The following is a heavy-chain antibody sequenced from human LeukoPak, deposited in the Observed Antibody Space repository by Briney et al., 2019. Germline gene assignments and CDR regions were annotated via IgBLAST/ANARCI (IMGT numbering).Heavy chain of an antibody. CDR2: INKDGSET. J-gene: IGHJ4*02. Sequence: EGSLRLSCAASGFTFSNYWKSWVRQAPGKGLEWMAHINKDGSETYYVDSVKGRFTISRDNAKSSLYLQMNSLRVDDTAVYYCARDKVTYWGQGTLVTVSS. V-gene: IGHV3-7*01. CDR1: GFTFSNYW. CDR3: ARDKVTY.